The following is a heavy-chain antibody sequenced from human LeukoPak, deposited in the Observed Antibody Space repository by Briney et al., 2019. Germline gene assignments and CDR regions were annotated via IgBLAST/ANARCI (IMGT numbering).Heavy chain of an antibody. CDR1: GGTFSSYA. CDR2: IIPIFGTA. D-gene: IGHD3-22*01. Sequence: SVRVSSKPSGGTFSSYAISWVRQAPGQGLEWMGRIIPIFGTANYAQKFQGRVTITADKFTSTAYMGMSRLRSEDTAVYTCARADSSGYYFIWGQGTLVTVSS. J-gene: IGHJ4*02. V-gene: IGHV1-69*06. CDR3: ARADSSGYYFI.